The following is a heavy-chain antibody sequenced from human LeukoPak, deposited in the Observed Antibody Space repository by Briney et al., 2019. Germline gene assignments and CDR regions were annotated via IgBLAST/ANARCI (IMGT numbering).Heavy chain of an antibody. D-gene: IGHD1-26*01. V-gene: IGHV1-46*01. CDR2: INPTGGST. Sequence: ASAKVSCKASGYTFTSYYMHWVRQAPGQGLEWMGLINPTGGSTGYAQKFQGRVTMTRDMSTSTDYMELSSLRSEDTAIYYCARDNSVGDNAWWFDPWGQGTLVTVSS. CDR1: GYTFTSYY. CDR3: ARDNSVGDNAWWFDP. J-gene: IGHJ5*02.